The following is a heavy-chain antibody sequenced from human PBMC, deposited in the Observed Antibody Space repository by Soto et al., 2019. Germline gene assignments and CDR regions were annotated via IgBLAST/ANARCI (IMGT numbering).Heavy chain of an antibody. CDR2: IYYSGST. D-gene: IGHD6-13*01. CDR1: GGSISSYY. CDR3: ARQAAASRRFDP. V-gene: IGHV4-59*08. J-gene: IGHJ5*02. Sequence: PSETLSLTCTVSGGSISSYYWSWIRQPPGKGLEWIGYIYYSGSTNYNPSLKSRVTISVDTSKNQFSLKLSSVTAADTAVYYCARQAAASRRFDPWGQGTLVTVSS.